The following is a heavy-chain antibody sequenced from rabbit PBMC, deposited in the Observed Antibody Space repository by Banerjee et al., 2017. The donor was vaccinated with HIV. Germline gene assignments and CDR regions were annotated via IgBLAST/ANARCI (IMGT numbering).Heavy chain of an antibody. D-gene: IGHD6-1*01. CDR1: GFSFSSSYY. J-gene: IGHJ4*01. Sequence: QSLEESGGDLVKPGASLTLTCTASGFSFSSSYYMCWVRQAPGKGLELIACIYISSGSTWYASWVNGRFTISRSTSLNTVTLQMTSLTAADTATYFCARDHSNYGYAGYYYAFNLWGQGTLVTVS. V-gene: IGHV1S43*01. CDR2: IYISSGST. CDR3: ARDHSNYGYAGYYYAFNL.